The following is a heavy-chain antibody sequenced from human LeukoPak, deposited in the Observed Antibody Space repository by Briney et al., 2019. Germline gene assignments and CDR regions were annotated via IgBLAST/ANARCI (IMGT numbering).Heavy chain of an antibody. J-gene: IGHJ5*02. CDR1: GYTFTGYY. D-gene: IGHD6-13*01. CDR2: INPNSGGT. V-gene: IGHV1-2*06. CDR3: ARDVRVYHSEGNP. Sequence: ASVKVSCKASGYTFTGYYMHWVRQAPGQGLEWMGRINPNSGGTNYAQKFQGTVTMTRDTSISTAYMELSRLRSDDTAVYYCARDVRVYHSEGNPWGQGTLVTVSS.